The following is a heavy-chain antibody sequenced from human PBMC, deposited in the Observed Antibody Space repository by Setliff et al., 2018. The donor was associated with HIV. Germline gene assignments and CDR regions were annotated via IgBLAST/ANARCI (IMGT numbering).Heavy chain of an antibody. CDR2: FDSNNGNR. D-gene: IGHD2-8*01. CDR1: GYSLSTYA. Sequence: ASVKVSCKASGYSLSTYAISWVRQAPGQGLEWMGWFDSNNGNRNFAQKFRGRVTMTTDISTNTAYMEVRSLSFDDTAVYYCVRLTADRTNYYYYMDVWGKGTTVTVSS. J-gene: IGHJ6*03. V-gene: IGHV1-18*01. CDR3: VRLTADRTNYYYYMDV.